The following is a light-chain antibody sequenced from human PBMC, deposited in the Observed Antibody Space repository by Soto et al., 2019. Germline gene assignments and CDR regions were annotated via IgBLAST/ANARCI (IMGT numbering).Light chain of an antibody. V-gene: IGLV2-18*02. CDR1: SSDVGSYNR. J-gene: IGLJ1*01. CDR2: DVS. Sequence: QSARTQPPSVSGSPGQSVTISCTGTSSDVGSYNRVSWYQQSPGTAPKFMIYDVSNWPSGVPDRFSGSKSGNTASLTISRLQAEDEADYDCNSYTTNDTRDRVFGTVTKVFVL. CDR3: NSYTTNDTRDRV.